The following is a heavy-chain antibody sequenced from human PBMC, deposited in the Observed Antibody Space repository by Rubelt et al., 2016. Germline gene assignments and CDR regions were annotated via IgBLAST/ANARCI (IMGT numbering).Heavy chain of an antibody. V-gene: IGHV4-34*01. J-gene: IGHJ4*02. Sequence: QVQLQQWGAGLLKPSETLSLTCAVYGGSFSGYYWSWIRQPPGKGLEWIGSIYYSGSTYYNPVLNGRVTISVDTAKNQFSLKLSAVTAADTAVYYCARAPHGSGMPFGYWGQGSLVTVSS. CDR2: IYYSGST. CDR1: GGSFSGYY. CDR3: ARAPHGSGMPFGY. D-gene: IGHD3-10*01.